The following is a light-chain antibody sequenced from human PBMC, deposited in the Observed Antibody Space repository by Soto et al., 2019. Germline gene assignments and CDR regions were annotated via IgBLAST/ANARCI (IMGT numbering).Light chain of an antibody. CDR3: QQRSVWPIT. V-gene: IGKV3-11*01. Sequence: EIVLTQSPATLSLSPGERATLSCRASQSVGSYLAWYQRKPGQAPRLLVYDASTRATGIPPRFSGSGSGADFTLTISSLEAEDFAVYYCQQRSVWPITFGQGTRLEIK. CDR1: QSVGSY. CDR2: DAS. J-gene: IGKJ5*01.